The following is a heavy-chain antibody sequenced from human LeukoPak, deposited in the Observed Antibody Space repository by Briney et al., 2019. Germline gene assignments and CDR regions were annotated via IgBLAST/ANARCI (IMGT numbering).Heavy chain of an antibody. J-gene: IGHJ4*02. V-gene: IGHV3-66*01. CDR3: ARDDDSSGYYHGFDY. CDR2: IYSGGST. Sequence: GGSLRLSCAASGFTVSSNYMSWVRQAPGKGLEWVSVIYSGGSTYYADSVKGRFTISKDNSKNTLYLQMNSLRAEDTAVYYCARDDDSSGYYHGFDYWGQGTLVTVSS. CDR1: GFTVSSNY. D-gene: IGHD3-22*01.